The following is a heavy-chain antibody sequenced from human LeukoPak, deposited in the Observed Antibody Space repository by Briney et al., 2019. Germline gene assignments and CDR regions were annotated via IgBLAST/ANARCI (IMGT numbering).Heavy chain of an antibody. CDR3: AKDWSNSLVASALDF. CDR2: FSAGGAGT. Sequence: GGSLRLSCATSGFSFDDYAMHWVRQAPGGGLEWVCYFSAGGAGTFYVDSVRGRFTISRDNSKNSLYLQMSKLRIEDTALYYCAKDWSNSLVASALDFWGQGTLVTVSS. CDR1: GFSFDDYA. V-gene: IGHV3-43*02. J-gene: IGHJ4*02. D-gene: IGHD2-8*02.